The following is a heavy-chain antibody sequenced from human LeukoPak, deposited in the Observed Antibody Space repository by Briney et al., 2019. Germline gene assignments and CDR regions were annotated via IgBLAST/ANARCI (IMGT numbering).Heavy chain of an antibody. Sequence: PGGSLRLSCAASGFIFSSYWMHWVRQAPGKGLVWVSRIKTDGSSATYADSVKGRFTISRDNAKNTLYLQMSSLRAEDTAVYYCAKDYEGSYPTVFDYWGQGTLVTVSS. CDR2: IKTDGSSA. J-gene: IGHJ4*02. CDR1: GFIFSSYW. D-gene: IGHD1-26*01. CDR3: AKDYEGSYPTVFDY. V-gene: IGHV3-74*01.